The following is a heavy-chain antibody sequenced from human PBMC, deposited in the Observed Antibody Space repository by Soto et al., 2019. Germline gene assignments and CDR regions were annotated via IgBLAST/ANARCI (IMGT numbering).Heavy chain of an antibody. D-gene: IGHD5-12*01. J-gene: IGHJ4*02. Sequence: GGSLRLSCAASGFTFSSYAMHWVRQAPGKGLEWVAVISYDGSNKYYADSVKGRFTISRDNSKNTLYLQMNSLGAEDTAVYYCAREGLVATITFDYWGQGTLVTVSS. CDR2: ISYDGSNK. CDR3: AREGLVATITFDY. V-gene: IGHV3-30-3*01. CDR1: GFTFSSYA.